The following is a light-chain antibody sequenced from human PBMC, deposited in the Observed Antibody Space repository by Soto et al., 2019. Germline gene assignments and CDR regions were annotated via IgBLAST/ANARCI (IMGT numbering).Light chain of an antibody. CDR2: GAS. J-gene: IGKJ2*01. CDR1: QSVSVN. CDR3: QQSNNWPYT. Sequence: EIVMTQSPATLSVSPGERVTLSCRASQSVSVNLAWYQPKPGQAPRLLIYGASTRATTLPARFSGSGSGTEFTLTISSLQSEDFAVYYCQQSNNWPYTFGQGTKLDIK. V-gene: IGKV3-15*01.